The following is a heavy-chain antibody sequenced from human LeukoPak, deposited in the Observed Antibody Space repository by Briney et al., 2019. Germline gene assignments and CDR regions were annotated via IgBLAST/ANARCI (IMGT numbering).Heavy chain of an antibody. J-gene: IGHJ3*02. V-gene: IGHV3-23*01. Sequence: GGSLRLSCAASGFTFSSYAMSRVRQAPGKGLKWVSAISGSGGRTYYADSVKGRFTISRDNSKNTLYLQMNRLRAEDTAVYYCAKVLVYDRSGDDAFDIWGQGTMVTVSS. CDR1: GFTFSSYA. CDR3: AKVLVYDRSGDDAFDI. CDR2: ISGSGGRT. D-gene: IGHD3-22*01.